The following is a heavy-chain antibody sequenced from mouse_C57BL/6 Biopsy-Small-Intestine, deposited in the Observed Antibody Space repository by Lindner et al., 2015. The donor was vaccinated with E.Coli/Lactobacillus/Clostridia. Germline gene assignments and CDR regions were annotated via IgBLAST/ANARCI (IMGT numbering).Heavy chain of an antibody. CDR2: TFYSGIT. J-gene: IGHJ1*03. Sequence: EVQLQESGPSLVRPSQTLSLTCTVTGFSINSDCYWIWIRQFPGNKLVYIGYTFYSGITYYNPSLESRTYITRDTSKNQFSLKLSSVTTEDTATYYCARYYYSGSYWYFDVWGTGTTVTVSS. CDR3: ARYYYSGSYWYFDV. CDR1: GFSINSDCY. D-gene: IGHD1-1*01. V-gene: IGHV3-3*01.